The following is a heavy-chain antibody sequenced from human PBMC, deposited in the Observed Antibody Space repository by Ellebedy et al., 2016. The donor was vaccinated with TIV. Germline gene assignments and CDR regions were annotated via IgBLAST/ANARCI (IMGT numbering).Heavy chain of an antibody. Sequence: GGSLRLXCAASGFTVSSNYMSWVRQAPGKGLEWVSVIYSGGSTYYADSVKGRFTISRDNSKNTLYLQMNSLRAEDTAVYYCARDYCGGDCYSRWFDPWGQGTLVTVPS. CDR1: GFTVSSNY. D-gene: IGHD2-21*01. CDR3: ARDYCGGDCYSRWFDP. V-gene: IGHV3-53*01. CDR2: IYSGGST. J-gene: IGHJ5*02.